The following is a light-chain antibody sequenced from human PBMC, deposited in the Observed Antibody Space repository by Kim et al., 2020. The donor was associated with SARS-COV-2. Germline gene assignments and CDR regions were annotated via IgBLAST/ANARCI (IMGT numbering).Light chain of an antibody. CDR1: KLGDKY. CDR2: QDS. J-gene: IGLJ3*02. Sequence: SYELTQPPSVSVSPGQTASITCSGVKLGDKYACLYQQKPGQSPVLVIYQDSKRPSGIPERFSGSNSGNTATLTISGTQAMDEADYYCQAWDSSTGVFGGGTQLTVL. V-gene: IGLV3-1*01. CDR3: QAWDSSTGV.